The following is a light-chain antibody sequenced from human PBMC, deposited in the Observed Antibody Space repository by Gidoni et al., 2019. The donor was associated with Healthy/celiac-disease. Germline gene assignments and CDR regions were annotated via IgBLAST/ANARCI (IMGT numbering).Light chain of an antibody. CDR1: QDVSSY. CDR2: DAS. Sequence: DIVLTQSPASLSLSPGERATISCRASQDVSSYLAWYQQKPGQAPRLLIYDASNMATGIPARFSGSGSGTDFTLTISSLEPEDFAVYYCQQRSNRITFGQGTRLEIK. CDR3: QQRSNRIT. J-gene: IGKJ5*01. V-gene: IGKV3-11*01.